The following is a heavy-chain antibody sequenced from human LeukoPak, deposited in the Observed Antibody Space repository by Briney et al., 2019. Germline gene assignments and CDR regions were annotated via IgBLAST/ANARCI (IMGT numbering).Heavy chain of an antibody. CDR1: GYTFTGYY. J-gene: IGHJ3*01. Sequence: APVKVSCKASGYTFTGYYMHWVRQTPGQGLEWMGWINTNTGHPTYGQGFTPRFVFSLDTSVSTAFLQISTLKPADTAIYYCATSLGAGSDAFALWGQGTMVTVSS. CDR2: INTNTGHP. V-gene: IGHV7-4-1*02. D-gene: IGHD6-13*01. CDR3: ATSLGAGSDAFAL.